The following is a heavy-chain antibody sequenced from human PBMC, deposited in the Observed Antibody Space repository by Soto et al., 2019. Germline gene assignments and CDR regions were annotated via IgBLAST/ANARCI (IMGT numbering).Heavy chain of an antibody. V-gene: IGHV1-69*01. CDR2: IIPIFGTA. D-gene: IGHD1-26*01. J-gene: IGHJ2*01. CDR3: ASSYYDCWYFDL. CDR1: GGTFSSYA. Sequence: QVQLLQSGAEVKKPGSSVTVSCKASGGTFSSYAISWVRQAPGQGLEWMGGIIPIFGTANYAQKFQGRVTITADESTSTAYMELSSLRSEDTAVYYCASSYYDCWYFDLWGRGTLVTVSS.